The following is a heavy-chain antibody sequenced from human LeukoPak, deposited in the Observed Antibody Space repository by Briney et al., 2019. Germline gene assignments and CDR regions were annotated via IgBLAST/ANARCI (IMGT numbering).Heavy chain of an antibody. Sequence: SETLSLTCAVSGGSISSSNWWSWVRQPPGKGLEWIGEIYHSGSTNYNPSLKSRVTISVDKSKNQFSLKLSSVTAADTAVYYCAREIIAAAGFGRGAFDIWGQGTMVTVSS. D-gene: IGHD6-13*01. V-gene: IGHV4-4*02. CDR1: GGSISSSNW. CDR3: AREIIAAAGFGRGAFDI. CDR2: IYHSGST. J-gene: IGHJ3*02.